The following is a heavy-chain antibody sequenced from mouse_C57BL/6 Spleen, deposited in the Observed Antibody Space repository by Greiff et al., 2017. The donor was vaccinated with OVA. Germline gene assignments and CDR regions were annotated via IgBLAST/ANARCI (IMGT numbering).Heavy chain of an antibody. CDR2: ISSGSSTI. D-gene: IGHD1-1*02. CDR1: GFTFSDYG. Sequence: EVKLVESGGGLVKPGGSLKLSCAASGFTFSDYGMHWVRQAPGKGLEWVAYISSGSSTIYYADTVKGRFTISRDNAKNTLFLQMTSLRSEDTAMYYCARQNYPYAMDYWGQGTSVTVSS. V-gene: IGHV5-17*01. CDR3: ARQNYPYAMDY. J-gene: IGHJ4*01.